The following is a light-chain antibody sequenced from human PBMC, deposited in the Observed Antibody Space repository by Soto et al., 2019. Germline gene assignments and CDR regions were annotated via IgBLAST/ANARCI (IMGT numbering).Light chain of an antibody. CDR2: AAS. J-gene: IGKJ2*01. Sequence: DIQMTQSPSSLSASVGDRVTITYRASQSISSYLNGYQQKPGKAPKLLIYAASSLQSGVPSRFSGSGSGTDLTLTIRSLQPEDFATYFCQQSYSIPYTFGQGTKLEIK. CDR3: QQSYSIPYT. V-gene: IGKV1-39*01. CDR1: QSISSY.